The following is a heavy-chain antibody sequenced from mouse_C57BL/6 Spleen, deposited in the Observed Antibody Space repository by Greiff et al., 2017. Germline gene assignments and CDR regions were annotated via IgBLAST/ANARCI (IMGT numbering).Heavy chain of an antibody. CDR1: GYSFTDYN. V-gene: IGHV1-39*01. CDR2: INPNYGTT. Sequence: EVQLQESGPELVKPGASVKISCKASGYSFTDYNMNWVKQSNGKSLEWIGVINPNYGTTSYNQKFKGKATLTVDQSSSTAYMQLNSLTSEDSAVYYSARGGIPNWDEGDYWGQGTSVTVSS. J-gene: IGHJ4*01. CDR3: ARGGIPNWDEGDY. D-gene: IGHD4-1*01.